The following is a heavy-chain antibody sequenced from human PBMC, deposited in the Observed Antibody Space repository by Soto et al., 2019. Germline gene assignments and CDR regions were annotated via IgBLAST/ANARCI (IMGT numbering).Heavy chain of an antibody. Sequence: EVQLVESGGDLVQPGGSLRLSCAASGFTFSSYWMHWVRQAPGKGLVWVARVNSDGSSTAYADSVKGRFTISRDNAKNTLYLHMSRLRAEDTAVYYCARDGVARDSDFAYWGQGNLVTVSS. V-gene: IGHV3-74*01. D-gene: IGHD2-15*01. J-gene: IGHJ4*02. CDR2: VNSDGSST. CDR3: ARDGVARDSDFAY. CDR1: GFTFSSYW.